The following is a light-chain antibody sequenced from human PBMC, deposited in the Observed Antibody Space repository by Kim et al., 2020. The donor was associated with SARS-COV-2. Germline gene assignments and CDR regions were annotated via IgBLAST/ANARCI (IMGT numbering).Light chain of an antibody. CDR3: QQHDNLPLT. CDR1: QDISNY. Sequence: ASVGDRVTITCQASQDISNYLNWCQQKPGKAPRLLIYDASNLEIGVPSRFSGSGSGTDFSFTISSLQAEDFATYYCQQHDNLPLTFGGGTKVDIK. CDR2: DAS. V-gene: IGKV1-33*01. J-gene: IGKJ4*01.